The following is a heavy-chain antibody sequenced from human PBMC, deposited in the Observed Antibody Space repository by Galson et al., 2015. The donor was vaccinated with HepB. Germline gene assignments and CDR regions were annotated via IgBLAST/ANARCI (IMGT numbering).Heavy chain of an antibody. J-gene: IGHJ5*02. D-gene: IGHD2-2*01. CDR1: GFTFSSYA. V-gene: IGHV3-30-3*01. Sequence: SLRLSCAASGFTFSSYAMHWVRQAPGKGLEWVAVISYDGGNKYCADSVKGRFTISRDNSKNTLYLQMNSLRAEDTAVYYCARGYCSSTSCSPPAPWGQGTLVTVSS. CDR2: ISYDGGNK. CDR3: ARGYCSSTSCSPPAP.